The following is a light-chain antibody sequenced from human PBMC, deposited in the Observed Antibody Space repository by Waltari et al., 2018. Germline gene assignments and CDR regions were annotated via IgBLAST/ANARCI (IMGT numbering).Light chain of an antibody. V-gene: IGKV3-15*01. CDR1: QSVGNK. Sequence: ETVMTQSPATLSVSPAERFTFSCRASQSVGNKLAWYQQKPGQAPRLLIYGASTRATGIPARFSGSGSGTEFTLTISSLQSEDFAVYYCQQSDNWPPLFTFGPGTKVDIK. J-gene: IGKJ3*01. CDR2: GAS. CDR3: QQSDNWPPLFT.